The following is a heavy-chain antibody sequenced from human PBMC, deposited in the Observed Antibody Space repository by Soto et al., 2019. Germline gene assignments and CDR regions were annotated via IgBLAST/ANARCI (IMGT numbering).Heavy chain of an antibody. CDR3: ARDDDLYFDL. CDR2: ISYDGSNK. CDR1: GFTFSSYA. V-gene: IGHV3-30-3*01. Sequence: QVQLVESGGGVVQPGRSLRLSCAASGFTFSSYAMHWVRQAPGKGLEWVAVISYDGSNKYYADSVKGRFTISRDNSKNTLYLQMNSLRAEDTAVYYCARDDDLYFDLWGRGTLVTVSS. J-gene: IGHJ2*01.